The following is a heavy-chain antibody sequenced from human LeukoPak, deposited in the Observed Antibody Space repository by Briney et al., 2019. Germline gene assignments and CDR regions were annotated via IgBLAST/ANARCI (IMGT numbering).Heavy chain of an antibody. CDR2: ISGSGGST. V-gene: IGHV3-23*01. CDR1: GFTFSSYA. Sequence: GGSLRLSCAASGFTFSSYAMSWVRQAPGKGLEWVSAISGSGGSTYYADSVKGRFTISRDNSKNTVYLQMNSLRAEDTAVYYCAKGEYYYGSGSPQVSGVWGQGTTVTVSS. CDR3: AKGEYYYGSGSPQVSGV. D-gene: IGHD3-10*01. J-gene: IGHJ6*02.